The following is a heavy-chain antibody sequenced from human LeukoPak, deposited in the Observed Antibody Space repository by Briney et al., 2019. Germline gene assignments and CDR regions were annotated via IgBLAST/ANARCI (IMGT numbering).Heavy chain of an antibody. CDR2: INAGNGNT. J-gene: IGHJ4*02. Sequence: ASVKVSCKASGYTFNSYSIHWVRQAPGQRLEWMGWINAGNGNTKYSQKFQGRVTITRDTSASTAYMEVTRLTSDDTALYYCAKDRDGADRIVLWGQGTLVTVSS. D-gene: IGHD5-24*01. CDR3: AKDRDGADRIVL. CDR1: GYTFNSYS. V-gene: IGHV1-3*01.